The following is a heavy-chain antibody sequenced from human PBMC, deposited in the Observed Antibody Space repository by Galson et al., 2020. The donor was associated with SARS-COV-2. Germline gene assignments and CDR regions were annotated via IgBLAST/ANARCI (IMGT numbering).Heavy chain of an antibody. CDR1: GSTFSSYS. J-gene: IGHJ4*02. V-gene: IGHV3-48*02. D-gene: IGHD3-22*01. CDR2: ISSSSSTI. CDR3: AGGYFDYFDY. Sequence: GGSLRLSCGASGSTFSSYSMNWVRLAPGKGLEWISYISSSSSTIYYSDSVKGRFTISRDNAKNSLYLQINTLRDEDPAVYYCAGGYFDYFDYWGQGTLVTLSS.